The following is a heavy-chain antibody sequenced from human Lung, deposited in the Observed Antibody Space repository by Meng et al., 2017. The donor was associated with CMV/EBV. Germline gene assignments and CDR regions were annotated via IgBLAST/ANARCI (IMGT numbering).Heavy chain of an antibody. J-gene: IGHJ5*02. Sequence: ESLKISCAASGFTFSSYWMHWVRQAPGKGLVWVSRTNSDGSSTSYADSVKGRFTISRDNAKNTLYLQMNSLRAEDTAVYYCARDRIRFDPWGQGTLVTVSS. V-gene: IGHV3-74*01. CDR1: GFTFSSYW. CDR3: ARDRIRFDP. CDR2: TNSDGSST.